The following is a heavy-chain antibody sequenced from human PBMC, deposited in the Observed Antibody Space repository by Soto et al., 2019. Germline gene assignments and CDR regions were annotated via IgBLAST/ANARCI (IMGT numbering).Heavy chain of an antibody. CDR3: ARQPRGPGYGERGLYFDY. CDR2: VYYSGST. CDR1: GGSTNSRSDY. Sequence: SETLSLTXTVSGGSTNSRSDYWGWIRQPPGKGLEWIGSVYYSGSTHDNPSLQSRVTISVDTSRNQFSLNLISVTAADTAVYFCARQPRGPGYGERGLYFDYWGQGTLVTVSS. V-gene: IGHV4-39*01. J-gene: IGHJ4*02. D-gene: IGHD3-16*01.